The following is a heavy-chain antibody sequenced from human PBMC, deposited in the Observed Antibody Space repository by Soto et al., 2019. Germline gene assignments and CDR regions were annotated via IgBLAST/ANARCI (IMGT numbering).Heavy chain of an antibody. Sequence: PSQTLSLTCAISGDSVSSNSAAWNWIRQSPTRGLEWLGRTYYRSKWYNDYAVSVKSRITINPDTSKNQFSLQLNSVSPEDTAVYYCAIAAAGFYGMDVWGQGTTVTVSS. D-gene: IGHD6-13*01. J-gene: IGHJ6*02. CDR1: GDSVSSNSAA. CDR2: TYYRSKWYN. CDR3: AIAAAGFYGMDV. V-gene: IGHV6-1*01.